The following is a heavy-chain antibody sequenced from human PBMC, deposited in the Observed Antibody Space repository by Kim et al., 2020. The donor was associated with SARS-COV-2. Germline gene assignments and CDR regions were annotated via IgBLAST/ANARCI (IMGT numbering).Heavy chain of an antibody. J-gene: IGHJ4*02. CDR2: YSRGT. CDR3: ARGLDY. Sequence: YSRGTNYNPSRKSRVPISVDTSKNQFSLKLSSVTAADTAVYYCARGLDYWGQGTLVTVSS. V-gene: IGHV4-59*09.